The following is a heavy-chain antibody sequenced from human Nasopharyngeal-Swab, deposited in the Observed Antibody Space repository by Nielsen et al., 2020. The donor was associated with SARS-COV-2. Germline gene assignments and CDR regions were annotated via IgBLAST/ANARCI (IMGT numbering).Heavy chain of an antibody. V-gene: IGHV3-20*01. CDR3: ASLDSSGPTDY. CDR2: INWNGGST. Sequence: GESLKISCAASGFTFDDYGMSWVRQAPGKGLEWVYGINWNGGSTGYADSVKGRFTISRDNAKNSLYLQMNSLRAEDTALYHCASLDSSGPTDYWGQGTLVTVSS. D-gene: IGHD6-19*01. CDR1: GFTFDDYG. J-gene: IGHJ4*02.